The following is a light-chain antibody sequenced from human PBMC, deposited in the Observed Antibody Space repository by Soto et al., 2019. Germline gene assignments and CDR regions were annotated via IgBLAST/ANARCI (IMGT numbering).Light chain of an antibody. V-gene: IGKV3-15*01. J-gene: IGKJ1*01. CDR2: GAS. CDR1: QSVGSN. Sequence: EIGMTQTPATLSLSPGERATLSCRASQSVGSNLAWYQQKPGQAPRLLIYGASTRATGIPARFSGSGSGTAFTLTISSLQSEDSAVYYCQQYDNWPPWKFGQGTKVEIK. CDR3: QQYDNWPPWK.